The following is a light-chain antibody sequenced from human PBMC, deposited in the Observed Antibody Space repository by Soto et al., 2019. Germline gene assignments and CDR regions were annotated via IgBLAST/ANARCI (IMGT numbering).Light chain of an antibody. CDR2: WAS. CDR1: QSVLYNSNNKNY. V-gene: IGKV4-1*01. Sequence: DIVMTQSPDSLAVSLGERATIDCKSSQSVLYNSNNKNYLAWYQQKPGQPPKLLIYWASTRESGVPDRFSGSGSGTDFTLTIGSLRAEDVAVYYCQQSYSTPPTFGQGTKLEIK. CDR3: QQSYSTPPT. J-gene: IGKJ2*01.